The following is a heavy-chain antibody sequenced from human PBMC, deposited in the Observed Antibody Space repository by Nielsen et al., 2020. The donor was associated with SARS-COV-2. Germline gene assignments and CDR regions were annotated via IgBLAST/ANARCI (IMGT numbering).Heavy chain of an antibody. V-gene: IGHV3-33*01. D-gene: IGHD6-13*01. CDR3: ARDIAAGSLFDY. Sequence: VRQAPGKGLEWVAVIWYDGSNKYYADSVKGRFTISRDNSKNTLYLQMNSLRAEDTAVYYCARDIAAGSLFDYWGQGTLVTVSS. J-gene: IGHJ4*02. CDR2: IWYDGSNK.